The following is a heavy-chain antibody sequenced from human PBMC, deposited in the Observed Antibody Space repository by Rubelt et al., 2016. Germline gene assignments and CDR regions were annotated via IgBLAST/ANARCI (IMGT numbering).Heavy chain of an antibody. D-gene: IGHD3-22*01. CDR2: ISSSSSYT. CDR3: AREGALGYYDSSGYQLDY. V-gene: IGHV3-11*06. Sequence: GLEWVSYISSSSSYTNYADSVKGRFTISRDNAKNSLYLQMNSLRAEDTAVYYCAREGALGYYDSSGYQLDYWGQGTLVTVSS. J-gene: IGHJ4*02.